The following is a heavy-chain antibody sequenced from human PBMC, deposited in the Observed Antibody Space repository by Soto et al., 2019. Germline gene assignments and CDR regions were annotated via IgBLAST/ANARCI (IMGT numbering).Heavy chain of an antibody. J-gene: IGHJ5*02. CDR3: AHRRRSSWPNWFDP. Sequence: QITLKESGPTLVKPTQTLTLTCTFSGFSLSTSGVGVGWIRQPPGKAWEWLALIYWNDDKRYSPSLKSRLTITKDTSKNQVVLTMTNMDPVDTATYYCAHRRRSSWPNWFDPWGQGTLVTVSS. CDR2: IYWNDDK. D-gene: IGHD6-13*01. V-gene: IGHV2-5*01. CDR1: GFSLSTSGVG.